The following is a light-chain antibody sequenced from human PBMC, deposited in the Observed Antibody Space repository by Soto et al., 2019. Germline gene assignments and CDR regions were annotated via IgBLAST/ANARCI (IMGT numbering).Light chain of an antibody. CDR3: CSYAGSDTVWV. J-gene: IGLJ3*02. CDR1: SSDVGGYDY. V-gene: IGLV2-11*01. CDR2: DVT. Sequence: QSALTQPRSVSGSPGQSVTISCTGTSSDVGGYDYVSWYQHHPGKAPKLMISDVTKRPSGVPDRFSGSKSGNTASLTISGLQAEDEADYYCCSYAGSDTVWVFGGGTKLTVL.